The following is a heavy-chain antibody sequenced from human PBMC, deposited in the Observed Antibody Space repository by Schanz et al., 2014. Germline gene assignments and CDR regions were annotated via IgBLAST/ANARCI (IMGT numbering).Heavy chain of an antibody. CDR1: GGSFSAYH. CDR2: LSHDGTT. Sequence: QVQLQQWGAGLLKPSETLSLICVINGGSFSAYHWSWLRQSPGKGPEWIGELSHDGTTNYNPSLKRRVSIAGDTPKNQCSLNLTSVAAADTAVYYCASRRRMGISMVRVILKGWFHPWGQGTLVTVSS. V-gene: IGHV4-34*02. CDR3: ASRRRMGISMVRVILKGWFHP. J-gene: IGHJ5*02. D-gene: IGHD3-10*01.